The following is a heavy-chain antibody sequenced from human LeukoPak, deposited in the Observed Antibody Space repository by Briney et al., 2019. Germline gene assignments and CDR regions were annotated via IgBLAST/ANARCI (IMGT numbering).Heavy chain of an antibody. V-gene: IGHV1-46*01. CDR2: INPSGGST. CDR3: ARTAVAGYYFDY. D-gene: IGHD6-19*01. J-gene: IGHJ4*02. CDR1: GYTFTSHY. Sequence: ASVKVSCKASGYTFTSHYMHWVRQAPGQGLEWMGIINPSGGSTSYAQKFQGRVTMTRDTSTSTVYMELSSLRSEDTAVYYCARTAVAGYYFDYWGQGTLVTVFS.